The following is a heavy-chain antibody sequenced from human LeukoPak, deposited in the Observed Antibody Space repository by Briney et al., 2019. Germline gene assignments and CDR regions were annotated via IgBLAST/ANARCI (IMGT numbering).Heavy chain of an antibody. CDR1: GGSISSYY. CDR3: ARGSSTYTGIAAVAGINYYYYMDV. D-gene: IGHD6-13*01. J-gene: IGHJ6*03. CDR2: IYYSGST. V-gene: IGHV4-59*01. Sequence: SETLSLTCTVSGGSISSYYWSWIRQPPGKGLEWIGYIYYSGSTNYNPSLKSRVTISVDMSKNQFSLKLSSVTAADTAVYYCARGSSTYTGIAAVAGINYYYYMDVWGKGTTVTVSS.